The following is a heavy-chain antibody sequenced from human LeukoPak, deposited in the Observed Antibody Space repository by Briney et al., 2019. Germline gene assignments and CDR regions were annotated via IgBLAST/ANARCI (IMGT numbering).Heavy chain of an antibody. Sequence: GASVKVSCKASGYTFTSYGITWVRLAPGQGLEWMGWISAYNGNTKYAQKLLGRVTMTTDTSTSTAYMELRSLRSDDTAVYYCARGVSGTTRFDPWGQGTLVTVSS. D-gene: IGHD1-7*01. V-gene: IGHV1-18*01. CDR2: ISAYNGNT. J-gene: IGHJ5*02. CDR3: ARGVSGTTRFDP. CDR1: GYTFTSYG.